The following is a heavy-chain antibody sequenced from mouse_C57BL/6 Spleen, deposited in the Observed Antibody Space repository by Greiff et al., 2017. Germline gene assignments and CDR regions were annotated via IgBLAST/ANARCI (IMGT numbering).Heavy chain of an antibody. CDR2: IDPEDGDT. D-gene: IGHD3-1*01. J-gene: IGHJ4*01. CDR1: GFNIKDYY. Sequence: VQLQQSGAELVRPGASVKLSCTASGFNIKDYYMHWVKQRPEQGLEWIGRIDPEDGDTEYAPKFQGKATMTADTSSNTAYLQLSSLTSEDTAVYYCTRAGYGTSYAMDYWGQGTSVTVSS. V-gene: IGHV14-1*01. CDR3: TRAGYGTSYAMDY.